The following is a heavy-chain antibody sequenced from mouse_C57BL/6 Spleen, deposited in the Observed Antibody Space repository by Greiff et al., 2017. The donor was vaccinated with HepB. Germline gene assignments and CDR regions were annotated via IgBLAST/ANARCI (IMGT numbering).Heavy chain of an antibody. CDR3: ARGGVYYDYDGALDY. D-gene: IGHD2-4*01. CDR2: IHPNSGST. CDR1: GYTFTSYW. Sequence: QVQLQQSGAELVKPGASVKLSCKASGYTFTSYWMHWVKQRPGQGLEWIGMIHPNSGSTNYNEKFKSKATLTVDKSSSTAYMQLSSLTSEDSAVYDCARGGVYYDYDGALDYWGQGTTLTVSS. V-gene: IGHV1-64*01. J-gene: IGHJ2*01.